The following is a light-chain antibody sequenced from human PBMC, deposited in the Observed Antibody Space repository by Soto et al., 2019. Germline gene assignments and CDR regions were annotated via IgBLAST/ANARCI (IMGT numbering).Light chain of an antibody. V-gene: IGKV3-20*01. CDR2: GAS. CDR1: QSISSSS. J-gene: IGKJ3*01. Sequence: EIVLTQSPGTLSLSSGERATLSCRASQSISSSSLAWYQQKPGQAPRLLIYGASSRATGIPDRFSGSGSGTDFTLTISILEPEDFALYYCQQYSSSLFTFGPGTKVDIK. CDR3: QQYSSSLFT.